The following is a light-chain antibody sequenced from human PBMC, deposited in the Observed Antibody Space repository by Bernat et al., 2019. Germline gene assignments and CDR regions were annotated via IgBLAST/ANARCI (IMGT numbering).Light chain of an antibody. V-gene: IGLV1-40*01. CDR3: QSYDSSLSGYV. CDR2: GNI. Sequence: QSVLTQPPSVSGAPGQRVTISCTGSSSNIGAGYDVHWYQQLPGTAPKLLIYGNINRPSGVPDRFSGSKSGTSASLAITGLQAEDEADYYCQSYDSSLSGYVIRTGTKVTVL. CDR1: SSNIGAGYD. J-gene: IGLJ1*01.